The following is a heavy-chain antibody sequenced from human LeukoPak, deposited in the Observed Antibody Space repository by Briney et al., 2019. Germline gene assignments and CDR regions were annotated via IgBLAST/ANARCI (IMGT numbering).Heavy chain of an antibody. Sequence: ASVKVSCKASGYTFTCYYMHWVRQAPGQGLEWMGWINPNSGGTNYAQKFQGRVTMTRDMSISTAYMELSRLRSDDTAVYYCARDRGSGSNWFDPWGQGTLVTVSS. J-gene: IGHJ5*02. V-gene: IGHV1-2*02. D-gene: IGHD1-26*01. CDR2: INPNSGGT. CDR1: GYTFTCYY. CDR3: ARDRGSGSNWFDP.